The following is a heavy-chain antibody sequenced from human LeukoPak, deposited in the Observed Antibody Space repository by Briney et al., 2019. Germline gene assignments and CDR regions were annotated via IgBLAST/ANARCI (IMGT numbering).Heavy chain of an antibody. CDR2: ISPGVSGYT. Sequence: GGSLRPSCLASGFSFNSYTMNWVREAPGKGLEWVSTISPGVSGYTWYAESVKGRFTTSRDNPENSLYLQMDSLRADDMAVYYCVRDVSRRIGMDVWGQGTTVTVSS. V-gene: IGHV3-21*06. J-gene: IGHJ6*02. D-gene: IGHD2/OR15-2a*01. CDR1: GFSFNSYT. CDR3: VRDVSRRIGMDV.